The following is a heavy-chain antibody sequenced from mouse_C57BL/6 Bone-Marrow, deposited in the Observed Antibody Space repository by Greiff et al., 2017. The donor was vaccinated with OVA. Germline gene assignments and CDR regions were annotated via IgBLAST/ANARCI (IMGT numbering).Heavy chain of an antibody. D-gene: IGHD2-2*01. Sequence: QVQLQQSGAELVRPGTSVKVSCKASGYAFTNYLIEWVKQRPGQGLEWIGVINPGSGGTNYNEKFKGKATLTADKSSSTAYMQLSSLTSEDSAVYFCASYYGYDGGYVDVWGTGTTVTVSS. CDR1: GYAFTNYL. CDR2: INPGSGGT. CDR3: ASYYGYDGGYVDV. J-gene: IGHJ1*03. V-gene: IGHV1-54*01.